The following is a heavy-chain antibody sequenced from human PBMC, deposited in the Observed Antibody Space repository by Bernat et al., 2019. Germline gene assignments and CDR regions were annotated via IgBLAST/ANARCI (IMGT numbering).Heavy chain of an antibody. CDR3: ARTPFRVAVVGTYHFDY. CDR2: IYSGGGT. CDR1: GFSVSSNY. J-gene: IGHJ4*02. V-gene: IGHV3-53*05. D-gene: IGHD6-19*01. Sequence: EVQLVETGGGLIQPGGSLRLSCAASGFSVSSNYMSWVRQAPGKGLEWVSVIYSGGGTYYADSVKGRFTISRDNSKNTVSLQMNSLRAEETAVYYCARTPFRVAVVGTYHFDYWGQGTLVTVSS.